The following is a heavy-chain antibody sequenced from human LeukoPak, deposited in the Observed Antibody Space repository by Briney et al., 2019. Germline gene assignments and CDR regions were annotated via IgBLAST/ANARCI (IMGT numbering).Heavy chain of an antibody. V-gene: IGHV3-43*02. CDR2: ISGDGGST. CDR1: GFTFDDYV. CDR3: AKVYPGDSFDY. Sequence: GGSLRLSCAASGFTFDDYVMHLVRQAPGKGLEWVSLISGDGGSTYYADAVKGRFTISRDNSKNSLYLQMNSLRTEDTALYYCAKVYPGDSFDYWGQGTLVTVSS. D-gene: IGHD1-26*01. J-gene: IGHJ4*02.